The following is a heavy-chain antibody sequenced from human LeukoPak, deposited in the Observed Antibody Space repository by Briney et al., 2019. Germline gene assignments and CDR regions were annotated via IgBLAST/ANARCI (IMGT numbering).Heavy chain of an antibody. V-gene: IGHV3-53*01. CDR2: IYSGGST. J-gene: IGHJ4*02. D-gene: IGHD1-1*01. CDR1: GFTVSSNY. Sequence: GGSLRLSCAASGFTVSSNYMSWVRQAPGKGLEWVSVIYSGGSTYYADSVKGRFTMSRHNSKNTLYLQMNRLRAEDRAVYYCARYRDDWNDDLFDYWGQGTLVTVSS. CDR3: ARYRDDWNDDLFDY.